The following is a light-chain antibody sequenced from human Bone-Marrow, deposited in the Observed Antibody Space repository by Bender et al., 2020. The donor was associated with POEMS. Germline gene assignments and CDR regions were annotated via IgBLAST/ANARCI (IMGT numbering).Light chain of an antibody. V-gene: IGLV1-36*01. J-gene: IGLJ2*01. Sequence: QSVVTQPPSLSEAPRQRVTISCSGSSSDIGNHGVNWYQQLPGEAPKLLIYTDDQRPSGVPDRISGSKSGTSASLAISGLRSEDEGVYHCATWDDSLSGVVFGGGTKLTVL. CDR1: SSDIGNHG. CDR3: ATWDDSLSGVV. CDR2: TDD.